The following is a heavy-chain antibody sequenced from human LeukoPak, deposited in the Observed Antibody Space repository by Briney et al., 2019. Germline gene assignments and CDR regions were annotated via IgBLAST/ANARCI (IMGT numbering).Heavy chain of an antibody. Sequence: SVKVSCKASGGTFSSYAISWVRQAPGQGLEWMGGISPIFGTANYAQKFQGRVTITADESTSTAYMELSSLRSEDTAVYYCARDVGYSSGPLYYYYGMDVWGQGTTVTVSS. CDR1: GGTFSSYA. D-gene: IGHD6-19*01. J-gene: IGHJ6*02. CDR2: ISPIFGTA. V-gene: IGHV1-69*13. CDR3: ARDVGYSSGPLYYYYGMDV.